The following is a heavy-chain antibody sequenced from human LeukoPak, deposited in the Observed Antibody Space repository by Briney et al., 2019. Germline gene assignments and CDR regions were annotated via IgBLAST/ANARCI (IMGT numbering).Heavy chain of an antibody. CDR2: IWYDGGNK. V-gene: IGHV3-33*01. CDR3: AREYYYDSSGLLYYFDY. Sequence: GGSLRLSCAASGFTFSSYGMHWVRQAPGKGLEWVAVIWYDGGNKYYADSVKGRFTISRDNSKNTLYLQMNSLRAEDTAVYYCAREYYYDSSGLLYYFDYWGQGTLVTVSS. CDR1: GFTFSSYG. J-gene: IGHJ4*02. D-gene: IGHD3-22*01.